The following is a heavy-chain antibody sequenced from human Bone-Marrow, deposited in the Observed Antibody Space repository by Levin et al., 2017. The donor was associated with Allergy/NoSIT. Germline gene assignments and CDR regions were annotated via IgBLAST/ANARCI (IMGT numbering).Heavy chain of an antibody. CDR3: ARGWFGELVSR. J-gene: IGHJ4*02. V-gene: IGHV3-53*01. Sequence: GESLKISCAASGFTVSSNYMSWVRQAPGKGPEWVSVIYSGGSTYYADSVKGRFTISRDNSKNTLYLQMNSLRAEDTAVYYCARGWFGELVSRWGQGALVTVSS. D-gene: IGHD3-10*01. CDR2: IYSGGST. CDR1: GFTVSSNY.